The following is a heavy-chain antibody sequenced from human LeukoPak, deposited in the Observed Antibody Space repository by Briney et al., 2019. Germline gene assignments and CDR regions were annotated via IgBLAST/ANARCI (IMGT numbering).Heavy chain of an antibody. CDR2: ISSSGSTI. Sequence: PGGSLRLSCAASGFTFSSYEMNWVRQAPGKGLEWVSYISSSGSTIYYADSVKGRFTISRDNAKNSLYLQMNSLRAEDTAVYYCARLAPEWELLKSYYYYMDVWGKGTTATVSS. CDR1: GFTFSSYE. CDR3: ARLAPEWELLKSYYYYMDV. D-gene: IGHD1-26*01. J-gene: IGHJ6*03. V-gene: IGHV3-48*03.